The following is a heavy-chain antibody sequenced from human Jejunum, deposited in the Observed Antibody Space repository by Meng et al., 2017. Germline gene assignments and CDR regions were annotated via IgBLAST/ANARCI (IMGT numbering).Heavy chain of an antibody. CDR2: ISDSGTT. V-gene: IGHV4-4*01. J-gene: IGHJ4*02. D-gene: IGHD5-24*01. CDR3: ARDSETYPTYFDY. CDR1: GGSISSTNW. Sequence: QVHLQASRPRLVKPVGTLSLTCAVSGGSISSTNWWSWVRQPPGKGLEWIGYISDSGTTNYNPSLKSRVTMSVDTSKNHLSLKLTSVTAADTAVYFCARDSETYPTYFDYWGQGTLVTVSS.